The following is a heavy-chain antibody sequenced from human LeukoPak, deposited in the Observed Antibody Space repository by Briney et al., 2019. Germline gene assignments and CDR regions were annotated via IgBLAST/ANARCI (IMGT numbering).Heavy chain of an antibody. CDR3: AKSNAYGLVDI. J-gene: IGHJ3*02. CDR2: INHSGST. CDR1: GGSFSGYY. V-gene: IGHV4-34*01. Sequence: PLETRSLTCAVYGGSFSGYYWSWIRQPPGKGLEWIGEINHSGSTNYNPSLKSRVTISVDTSKNQFSLKLNSVTAADTAVYYCAKSNAYGLVDIWGQGTMVTVSS. D-gene: IGHD3-16*01.